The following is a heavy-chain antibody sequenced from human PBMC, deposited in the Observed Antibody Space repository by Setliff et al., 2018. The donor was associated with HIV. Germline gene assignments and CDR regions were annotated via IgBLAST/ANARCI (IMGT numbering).Heavy chain of an antibody. CDR3: ARLHGDFYFDL. D-gene: IGHD4-17*01. CDR1: GGSISSGSYY. J-gene: IGHJ4*02. V-gene: IGHV4-61*10. Sequence: SETLSLTCTVSGGSISSGSYYWSWIRQPAGKGLEWIGRIYSTGSTNYNPSLQSRVTISMVASRNQFSLKVTSVTAADTAVYYCARLHGDFYFDLWGQGTLVTVSS. CDR2: IYSTGST.